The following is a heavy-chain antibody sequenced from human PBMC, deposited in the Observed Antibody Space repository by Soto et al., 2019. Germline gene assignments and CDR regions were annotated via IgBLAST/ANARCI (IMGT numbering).Heavy chain of an antibody. CDR2: IWYDGSNK. CDR1: GFTVSSYG. D-gene: IGHD6-19*01. CDR3: VRDFRGAVAGSEFDH. J-gene: IGHJ4*02. V-gene: IGHV3-33*01. Sequence: LRLSCAASGFTVSSYGMHWVRQAPGKGLEWVAVIWYDGSNKYYADSVKGRFTVSRDNAMNRLYLQMDSLRADDTGVYYCVRDFRGAVAGSEFDHWGQGTLVTVSS.